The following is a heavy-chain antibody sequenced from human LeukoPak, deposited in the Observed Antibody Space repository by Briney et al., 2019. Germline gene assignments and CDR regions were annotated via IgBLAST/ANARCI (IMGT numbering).Heavy chain of an antibody. J-gene: IGHJ6*03. Sequence: GGSLRLSCAASGFTFSSYGMHWVRQAPGKGLEWVAFIRYDGSNKYYADSVKGRFTTSRDNSKNTLYLQMNSLRAEDTAVYYCAKDAVVAATGAMDVWGKGTTVTVSS. CDR1: GFTFSSYG. D-gene: IGHD2-15*01. CDR2: IRYDGSNK. V-gene: IGHV3-30*02. CDR3: AKDAVVAATGAMDV.